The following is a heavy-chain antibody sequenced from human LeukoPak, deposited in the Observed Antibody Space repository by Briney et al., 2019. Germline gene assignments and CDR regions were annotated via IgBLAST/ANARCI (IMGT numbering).Heavy chain of an antibody. D-gene: IGHD2-8*01. J-gene: IGHJ4*02. Sequence: ASVKVSCKASGYTFTSYGISWVRQAPGQGLEWMGWISAYNGNTNYAQKVQGRVTMTTDTSTSTAYMELRSLRSDDTAVYYCARGHLGYCTNGVCPGDWGQGTLVTVSS. CDR2: ISAYNGNT. CDR1: GYTFTSYG. CDR3: ARGHLGYCTNGVCPGD. V-gene: IGHV1-18*01.